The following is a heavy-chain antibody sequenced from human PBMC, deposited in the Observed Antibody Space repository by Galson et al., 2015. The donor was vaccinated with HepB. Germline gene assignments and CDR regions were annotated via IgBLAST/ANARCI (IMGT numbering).Heavy chain of an antibody. CDR3: ARTAATGRGLDH. V-gene: IGHV3-7*03. Sequence: SLRLSCAASGFTLRSHWVSWVRQAPGKGLECVAHINPEGSEKRYVDAVKGRFSVSKDNAMNSVHLQMSSLRVEDTAVYFCARTAATGRGLDHWAQGSLVIVSS. J-gene: IGHJ4*02. CDR2: INPEGSEK. D-gene: IGHD6-25*01. CDR1: GFTLRSHW.